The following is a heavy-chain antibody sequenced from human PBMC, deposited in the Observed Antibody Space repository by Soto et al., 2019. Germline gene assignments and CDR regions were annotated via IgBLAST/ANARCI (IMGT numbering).Heavy chain of an antibody. CDR3: ARDLKEFVDTAMGRSIYYYYGMDV. CDR2: ISYDGSNK. CDR1: GFTFSSYA. V-gene: IGHV3-30-3*01. J-gene: IGHJ6*02. Sequence: QVQLVESGGGVVQPGRSLRLSCAASGFTFSSYAMHWVRQAPGKGLEWVAVISYDGSNKYYADSVKGRFTISRDNSKNTLYLQMNSLRAEDTAVYYCARDLKEFVDTAMGRSIYYYYGMDVWGQGTTVTVSS. D-gene: IGHD5-18*01.